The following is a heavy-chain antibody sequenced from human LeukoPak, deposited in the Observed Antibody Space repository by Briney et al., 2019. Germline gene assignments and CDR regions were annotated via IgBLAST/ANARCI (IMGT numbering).Heavy chain of an antibody. CDR1: GYTFTGYY. J-gene: IGHJ2*01. Sequence: ASVKVSCKASGYTFTGYYMHWVRQAPGQGLEWMGWINPNSGGTNYAQKFQGRVTMTRDTSISTAYMELSRLRSDDTAVYYCARDGRDTVATIPGYFDLWGRGTLVTVSS. V-gene: IGHV1-2*02. D-gene: IGHD5-12*01. CDR3: ARDGRDTVATIPGYFDL. CDR2: INPNSGGT.